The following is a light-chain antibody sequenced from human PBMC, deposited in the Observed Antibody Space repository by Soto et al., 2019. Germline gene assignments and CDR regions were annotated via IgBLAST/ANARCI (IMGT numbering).Light chain of an antibody. CDR2: AAS. CDR1: QTISDY. CDR3: QQTFSAPSIT. Sequence: IWMTQSPSLLSASTGDRVTITCRAGQTISDYLNWYQQKPGTAPKLLIYAASTLQSGVPSRFSGSRSGTDFTLTISSLHPEDVATYYCQQTFSAPSITFGQGTRLEIK. V-gene: IGKV1-39*01. J-gene: IGKJ5*01.